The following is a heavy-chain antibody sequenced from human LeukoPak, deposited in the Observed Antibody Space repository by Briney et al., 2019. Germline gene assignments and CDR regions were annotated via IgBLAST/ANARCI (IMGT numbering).Heavy chain of an antibody. CDR1: GYTFTSYD. CDR3: AREMEITMIVVVTTPAFDI. V-gene: IGHV1-8*01. J-gene: IGHJ3*02. Sequence: GASVKVSCKASGYTFTSYDINWVRQATGQGLEWMGWMNPNSGNTGYAQKFQGRVTMTRNTSISTAYMELSSLRSEDTAVYYCAREMEITMIVVVTTPAFDIWGQGTMVTVSS. CDR2: MNPNSGNT. D-gene: IGHD3-22*01.